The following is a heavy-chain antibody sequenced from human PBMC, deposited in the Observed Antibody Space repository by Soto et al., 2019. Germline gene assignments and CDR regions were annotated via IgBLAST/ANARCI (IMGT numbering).Heavy chain of an antibody. CDR3: ARGDFDRSGNYNAGWFAP. CDR2: INPNSGGT. J-gene: IGHJ5*02. CDR1: GYTFTAYY. Sequence: QVQLVQSGAEVKKPGASVKVSCKASGYTFTAYYMHWLRQAPGQGLEWMGWINPNSGGTNYAQRFQGRATVTNDTSISTTYMELSSLGSDDTAVYYCARGDFDRSGNYNAGWFAPWGQGTLVTVSS. V-gene: IGHV1-2*02. D-gene: IGHD3-22*01.